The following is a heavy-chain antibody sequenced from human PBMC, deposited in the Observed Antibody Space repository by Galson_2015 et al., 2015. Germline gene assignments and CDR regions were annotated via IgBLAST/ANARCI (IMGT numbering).Heavy chain of an antibody. CDR1: GYTFTTFG. V-gene: IGHV1-18*01. CDR2: ITIDHGDT. J-gene: IGHJ6*03. Sequence: SVKVSCKASGYTFTTFGISWVRQAPGQGLEWMGWITIDHGDTKYAHKFQDRVTMTTDTSTSTAYMELRSLRSDDTAVYYCARDSGYYGSATYGFNFYMDVWGTGTTVTVSS. D-gene: IGHD3-10*01. CDR3: ARDSGYYGSATYGFNFYMDV.